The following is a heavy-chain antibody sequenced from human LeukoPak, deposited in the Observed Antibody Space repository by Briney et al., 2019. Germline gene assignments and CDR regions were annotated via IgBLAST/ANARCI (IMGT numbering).Heavy chain of an antibody. J-gene: IGHJ4*02. V-gene: IGHV3-23*01. CDR1: GFTFSSYG. Sequence: GSLRLSCAASGFTFSSYGMSWVLQAPGKGLEWVSAISGSGGSTYYADSVKGRFTISRDNSKNTLYLQMNSLRAEDTAVYYCAKDGGWFGDKSDYWGQGTLVTVSS. CDR2: ISGSGGST. D-gene: IGHD3-10*01. CDR3: AKDGGWFGDKSDY.